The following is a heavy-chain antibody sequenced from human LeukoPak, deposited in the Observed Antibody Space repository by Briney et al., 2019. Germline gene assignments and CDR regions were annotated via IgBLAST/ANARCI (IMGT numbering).Heavy chain of an antibody. Sequence: GGSLRLSCAASGYTFTSYGISWVRQAPGQGLEWMGWISGYNGNINYVQKLQGRVTMTTDTSTSTVYLELRSLSSDDTAVYYCARDSVRFLEWFSFDYWGQGTLVTVSS. V-gene: IGHV1-18*01. CDR2: ISGYNGNI. CDR3: ARDSVRFLEWFSFDY. J-gene: IGHJ4*02. D-gene: IGHD3-3*01. CDR1: GYTFTSYG.